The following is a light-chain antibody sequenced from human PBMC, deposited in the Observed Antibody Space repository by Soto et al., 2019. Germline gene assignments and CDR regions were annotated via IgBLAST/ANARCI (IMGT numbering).Light chain of an antibody. CDR3: QQRSSWPPIT. CDR2: DAS. CDR1: QSVSSSY. V-gene: IGKV3D-20*02. Sequence: EIVLTQSPGTLSLSPGERATLSCRASQSVSSSYLAWYQQKPGQAPRLLIYDASNRATDVPPRFSGSGSGTDFTLTISSLEPEDFAVYYCQQRSSWPPITFGQGTRLENK. J-gene: IGKJ5*01.